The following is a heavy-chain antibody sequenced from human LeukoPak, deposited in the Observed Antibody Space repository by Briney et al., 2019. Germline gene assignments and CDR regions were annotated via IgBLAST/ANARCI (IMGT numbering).Heavy chain of an antibody. CDR2: IKQDGSEK. V-gene: IGHV3-7*01. CDR1: GFTFSSYW. CDR3: ARDDGGSSPGTFDY. D-gene: IGHD6-13*01. Sequence: GGSLRLSCAASGFTFSSYWMSWVRQAPGKGLEWVANIKQDGSEKYYADSVKGRFTISRDNAKNSLYLQMNSLRAEDTAVYYCARDDGGSSPGTFDYWGQGTLVTVSS. J-gene: IGHJ4*02.